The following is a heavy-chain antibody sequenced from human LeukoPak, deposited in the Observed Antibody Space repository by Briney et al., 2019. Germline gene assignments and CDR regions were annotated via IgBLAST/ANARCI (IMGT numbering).Heavy chain of an antibody. J-gene: IGHJ3*02. CDR1: GGSINFYY. CDR3: ARRPYSGSPSRAFDI. Sequence: SETLSLTCTVSGGSINFYYWGWIRQPPGKGLECIGYIHYSGSTNYNPSLKSRVTISVDTSNNQFSLKLSSVTAADTAVYYCARRPYSGSPSRAFDIWGQGTMVTVSS. CDR2: IHYSGST. V-gene: IGHV4-59*08. D-gene: IGHD1-26*01.